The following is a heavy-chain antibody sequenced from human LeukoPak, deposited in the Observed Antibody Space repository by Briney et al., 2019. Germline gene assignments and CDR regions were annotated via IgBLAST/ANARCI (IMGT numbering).Heavy chain of an antibody. J-gene: IGHJ4*02. CDR1: GGSISSYY. V-gene: IGHV4-59*01. D-gene: IGHD6-19*01. CDR2: IYHSGST. CDR3: ARLRLLSGWYNQVYFDY. Sequence: SETLSPTCTVSGGSISSYYWSWIRQPPGKGLEWIGYIYHSGSTNYNPSLKSRVNISVDTSKNQFSLKLSSVTAADTAMYYCARLRLLSGWYNQVYFDYWGQGNLVTVSS.